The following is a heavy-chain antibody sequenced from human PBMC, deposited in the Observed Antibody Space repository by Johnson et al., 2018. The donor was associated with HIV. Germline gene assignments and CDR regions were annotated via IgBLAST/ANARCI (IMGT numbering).Heavy chain of an antibody. CDR1: GFTFSSYG. CDR2: IYSGGST. Sequence: QVQLVESGGGVVQPGRSLRLSCAASGFTFSSYGMHWVRQATGKGLEWVSVIYSGGSTYYADSVKGRFTISRDSSKNTLYLQMNSLRAEDTAVYYCARDQLYSSSWYDTFDIWGQGTMVTV. D-gene: IGHD6-13*01. V-gene: IGHV3-NL1*01. J-gene: IGHJ3*02. CDR3: ARDQLYSSSWYDTFDI.